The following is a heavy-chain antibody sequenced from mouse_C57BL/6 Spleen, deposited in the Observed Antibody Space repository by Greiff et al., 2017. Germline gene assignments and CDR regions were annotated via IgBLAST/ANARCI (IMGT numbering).Heavy chain of an antibody. J-gene: IGHJ2*01. V-gene: IGHV1-82*01. CDR2: IYPGDGDT. CDR3: ARWWLKDYFDY. Sequence: QVQLQQSGPELVKPGASVKISCKASGYAFSSSWMNWVKQRPGKGLEWIGRIYPGDGDTNYNGKFKGKATLTAAKSSSTAYMQLSSLTSEDSAVYFCARWWLKDYFDYWGQGTTLTVSS. D-gene: IGHD1-1*02. CDR1: GYAFSSSW.